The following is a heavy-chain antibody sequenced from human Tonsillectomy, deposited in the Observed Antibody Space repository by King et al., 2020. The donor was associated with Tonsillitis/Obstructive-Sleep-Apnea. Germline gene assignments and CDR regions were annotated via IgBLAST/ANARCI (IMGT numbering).Heavy chain of an antibody. D-gene: IGHD3-16*01. CDR3: ARGGGYNAFDI. J-gene: IGHJ3*02. CDR1: GFTLSRYD. Sequence: VQLVESGGGLVQPGGSLRLSCAASGFTLSRYDIHWVRQTTGSGLEWVSVIGVAGDAYYPGSVKGRFTISRENAKNSLYLQMNSVRAGDTSVYYCARGGGYNAFDIWGQATMVTVSS. CDR2: IGVAGDA. V-gene: IGHV3-13*01.